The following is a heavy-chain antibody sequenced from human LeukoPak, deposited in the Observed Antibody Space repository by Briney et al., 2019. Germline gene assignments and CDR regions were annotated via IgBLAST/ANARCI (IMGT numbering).Heavy chain of an antibody. CDR1: GGSISSYY. Sequence: SETLSLTCTVSGGSISSYYWSWIRQPAGKGLEWIGRIYTSGSANYNPFLKGRVTMSVDTSKNQFSLKLISVTAADSAVYYCARDLGGFGDYGSYYYYGMDVWGQGTTVTVSS. D-gene: IGHD4-17*01. CDR3: ARDLGGFGDYGSYYYYGMDV. V-gene: IGHV4-4*07. J-gene: IGHJ6*02. CDR2: IYTSGSA.